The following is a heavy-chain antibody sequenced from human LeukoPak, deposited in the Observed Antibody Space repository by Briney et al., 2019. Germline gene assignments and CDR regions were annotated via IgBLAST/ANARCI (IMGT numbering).Heavy chain of an antibody. D-gene: IGHD3-22*01. J-gene: IGHJ4*02. V-gene: IGHV1-18*01. CDR2: IRTDSGNT. Sequence: ASMKVSCKASGYSFISYGIAWVRQAPGQGLEWMGWIRTDSGNTNYARRFQDRDPMTTDTSTSTAYMELRSLRSDDTAVYYCARVSGLPVGIYFFDHWGQGTLATVSS. CDR3: ARVSGLPVGIYFFDH. CDR1: GYSFISYG.